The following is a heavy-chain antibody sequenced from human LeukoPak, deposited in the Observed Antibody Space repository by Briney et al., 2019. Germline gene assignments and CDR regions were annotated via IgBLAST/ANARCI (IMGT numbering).Heavy chain of an antibody. J-gene: IGHJ3*02. CDR2: IYYSGST. Sequence: SETLSLTCTVSGGSISGYYWTWIRQPPGKGLEWIGYIYYSGSTNYNPSLKSRVTISLDTSKNQFSLKLSSVTAADTAVYYCARSSYYYGADAYDIWGQGTMVTVSS. V-gene: IGHV4-59*01. CDR3: ARSSYYYGADAYDI. D-gene: IGHD3-10*01. CDR1: GGSISGYY.